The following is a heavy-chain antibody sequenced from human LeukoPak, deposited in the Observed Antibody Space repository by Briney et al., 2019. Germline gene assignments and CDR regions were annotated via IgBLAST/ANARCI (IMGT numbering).Heavy chain of an antibody. J-gene: IGHJ4*02. CDR1: GFTFSSYA. CDR3: ARDGEIQYYYDSSGYYY. Sequence: GRSLRLSCAASGFTFSSYAMHWVRQAPGKGLEWVAVISYDGSNKYYADSVKGRFTISRDNSKNTLYLQMNSLRAEDTAVYYCARDGEIQYYYDSSGYYYWGQGTLVTVSS. CDR2: ISYDGSNK. D-gene: IGHD3-22*01. V-gene: IGHV3-30-3*01.